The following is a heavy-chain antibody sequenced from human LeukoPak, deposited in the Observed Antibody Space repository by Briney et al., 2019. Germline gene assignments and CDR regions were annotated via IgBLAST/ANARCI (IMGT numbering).Heavy chain of an antibody. CDR2: ISGDGATT. V-gene: IGHV3-43*02. Sequence: PGGSLGLSCAASGFTFDDYAMHWVRQAPGKGLEWVSLISGDGATTYYAASVKGRFTISRDNKKNVLYLQMNNLGTEDTALFYCAKDLSSVFDALNIWGQGTLVTVSS. J-gene: IGHJ3*02. CDR3: AKDLSSVFDALNI. CDR1: GFTFDDYA. D-gene: IGHD3-10*01.